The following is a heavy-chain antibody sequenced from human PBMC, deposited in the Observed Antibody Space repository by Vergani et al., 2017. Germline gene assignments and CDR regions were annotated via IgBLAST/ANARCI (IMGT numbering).Heavy chain of an antibody. CDR3: VYRKTECGTNGCFYPFYYYDYMDV. CDR2: IYWTDEQ. V-gene: IGHV2-5*04. Sequence: QITLKESGPPLVKPPQTPTLPCTFSVFSLNTRGVSVAWIRQPPGKALDWLALIYWTDEQHYSPSLNNRVTITKYTSKNQVVLTMTNMDYVDTGTNYCVYRKTECGTNGCFYPFYYYDYMDVWGKGTTVTVSS. D-gene: IGHD1-7*01. J-gene: IGHJ6*03. CDR1: VFSLNTRGVS.